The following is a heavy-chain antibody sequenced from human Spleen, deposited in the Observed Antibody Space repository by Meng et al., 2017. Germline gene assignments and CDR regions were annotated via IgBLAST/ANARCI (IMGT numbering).Heavy chain of an antibody. CDR3: ARDLAWVLFDY. Sequence: VHLGECGGGLFQPGGSLRLSCGAAGFNFGDYIMHWVRQSPGKGLEWISRIVSDGGITTYADSVKGRFTVSRDNAKNTLYLQMNSLGADDTAVYYCARDLAWVLFDYWGQGALVTVSS. CDR2: IVSDGGIT. V-gene: IGHV3-74*01. D-gene: IGHD3-3*01. J-gene: IGHJ4*02. CDR1: GFNFGDYI.